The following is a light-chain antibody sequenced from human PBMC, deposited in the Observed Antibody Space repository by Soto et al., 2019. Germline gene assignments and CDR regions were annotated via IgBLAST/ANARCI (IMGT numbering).Light chain of an antibody. CDR1: SSDVGGYDY. CDR3: SSYTGGNPSYV. Sequence: QSALTQPPSASGSPGQSGTISCTGTSSDVGGYDYVSWYQQHPGKAPKLMIYEVTIRPSGVSDRFSGSKSGNTASLTVSGLQAEDEADYYCSSYTGGNPSYVFGTGTKVTV. V-gene: IGLV2-8*01. CDR2: EVT. J-gene: IGLJ1*01.